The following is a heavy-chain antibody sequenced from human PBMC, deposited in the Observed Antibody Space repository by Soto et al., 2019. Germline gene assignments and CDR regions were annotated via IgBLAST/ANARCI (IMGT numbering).Heavy chain of an antibody. CDR1: VFIFSSYG. Sequence: GGSLRLSCAACVFIFSSYGMHWVRQAPGKGLEWVAVIWYDGSNKYYADSVKGRFTISRDNSKNTLYLQMNSLRAEDTAVYYCERDNLSSKGLGLPLGYWGKGNLVTVSS. J-gene: IGHJ4*02. D-gene: IGHD2-2*01. CDR2: IWYDGSNK. V-gene: IGHV3-33*01. CDR3: ERDNLSSKGLGLPLGY.